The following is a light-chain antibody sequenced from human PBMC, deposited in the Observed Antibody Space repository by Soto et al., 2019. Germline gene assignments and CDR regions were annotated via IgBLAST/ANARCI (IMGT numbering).Light chain of an antibody. Sequence: QSVLTQPPSVSGAPGQRVTISCTGSSSNIGAGYDVHWYQQLPGTAPKLLIYGNSNRPSGVPDRFSGSKSGTSASLAITGLRAEDEADYYCQSYDSSLGVVFGGGTKLTVL. CDR3: QSYDSSLGVV. V-gene: IGLV1-40*01. CDR2: GNS. J-gene: IGLJ2*01. CDR1: SSNIGAGYD.